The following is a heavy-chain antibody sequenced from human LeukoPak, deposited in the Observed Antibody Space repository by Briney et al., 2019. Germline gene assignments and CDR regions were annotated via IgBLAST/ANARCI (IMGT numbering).Heavy chain of an antibody. CDR1: GFTFSSYS. V-gene: IGHV3-21*01. Sequence: GGSLRLSCAASGFTFSSYSMNWVRQAPGRGLEWVSSISSSSSYIYYADSVKGRFTISRDNAKNSLYLQMNSLRAEDTAVYYCARGLMTTVTTFYYYYYYMDVWGKGTTVTVSS. CDR3: ARGLMTTVTTFYYYYYYMDV. D-gene: IGHD4-17*01. J-gene: IGHJ6*03. CDR2: ISSSSSYI.